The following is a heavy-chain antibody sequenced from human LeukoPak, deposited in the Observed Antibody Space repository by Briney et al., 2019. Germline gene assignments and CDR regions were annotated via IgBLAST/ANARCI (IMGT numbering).Heavy chain of an antibody. J-gene: IGHJ4*02. CDR2: IKLDGSDK. D-gene: IGHD6-13*01. V-gene: IGHV3-7*01. Sequence: GGALRLSCAASGFSFSKDWMSWVREAPGKGGERVANIKLDGSDKYYVDAVKGGFTISREKAKTSLFLEMNSLRAEDTSVYYCVRNAGSFYYSGQGTLVTVSS. CDR3: VRNAGSFYY. CDR1: GFSFSKDW.